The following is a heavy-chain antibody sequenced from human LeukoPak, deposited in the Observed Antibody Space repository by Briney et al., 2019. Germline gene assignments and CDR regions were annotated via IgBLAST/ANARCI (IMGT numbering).Heavy chain of an antibody. CDR3: ARVLGTGWYFDS. CDR1: GYTFTNYG. V-gene: IGHV1-18*01. J-gene: IGHJ4*02. CDR2: ISAYNGNT. Sequence: ASVKVSCKASGYTFTNYGIIWVRRAPGQGLEWMGWISAYNGNTNYAQNLQGRVTMTTDTSTTTAYVELRSLRYEDTAVYYCARVLGTGWYFDSWGQGTLVTVSS. D-gene: IGHD2-8*02.